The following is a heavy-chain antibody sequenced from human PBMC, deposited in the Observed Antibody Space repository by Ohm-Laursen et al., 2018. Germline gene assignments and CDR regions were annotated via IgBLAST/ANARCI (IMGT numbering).Heavy chain of an antibody. Sequence: SDTLSLTCTVSGDSINSTYWSWIRQPPGMGLEWIGQINHSGSTNYNPTLKSRVTISADTSKNHFSLKMSSVTAADTAVYYCARVPHRYNYARSRNGMDVWGQGTTVTVSS. CDR2: INHSGST. D-gene: IGHD5-18*01. V-gene: IGHV4-34*01. CDR1: GDSINSTY. J-gene: IGHJ6*02. CDR3: ARVPHRYNYARSRNGMDV.